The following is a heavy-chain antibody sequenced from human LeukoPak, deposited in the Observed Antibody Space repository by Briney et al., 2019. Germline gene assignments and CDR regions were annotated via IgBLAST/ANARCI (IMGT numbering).Heavy chain of an antibody. CDR1: GFTFSSYW. CDR2: ISSDGSST. CDR3: AKAEGYCSGTWCFRWFDW. V-gene: IGHV3-74*01. Sequence: GGSLRLSCVVSGFTFSSYWMHWVRQAPGKGLVWVSHISSDGSSTNYADSVKGRFTISRDNAKNTLYLQMHSLRAEDTAVYYCAKAEGYCSGTWCFRWFDWWGQGTLVTVSS. D-gene: IGHD2-15*01. J-gene: IGHJ4*02.